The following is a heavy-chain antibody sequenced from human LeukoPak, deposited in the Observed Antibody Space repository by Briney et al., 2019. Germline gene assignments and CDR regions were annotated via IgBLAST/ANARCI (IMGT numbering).Heavy chain of an antibody. CDR1: GYTFTSYD. V-gene: IGHV1-8*01. J-gene: IGHJ4*02. D-gene: IGHD3-10*01. CDR2: MNPNSGNT. Sequence: ASVKVSCKASGYTFTSYDINWVRQATGQGLEWMGWMNPNSGNTGYAQKFQGRVTMTRNTSISTAYMELSSLRSEDTAVYYCARDYWFGELFDYWGQGTLVTVSS. CDR3: ARDYWFGELFDY.